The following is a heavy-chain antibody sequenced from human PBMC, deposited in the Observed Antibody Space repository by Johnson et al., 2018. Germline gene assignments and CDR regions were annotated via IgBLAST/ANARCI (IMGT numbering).Heavy chain of an antibody. J-gene: IGHJ3*02. CDR2: ISYDGSNK. CDR3: AKDRSVRYSSRLGDAFDI. Sequence: VQLVETGGGVVQPGRSLRLSCAASGFTFSSYAMHWVRQAPGKGLEWVAVISYDGSNKYYADSVKGRFTISRDNSKNTLYVQMDSLRAGDKAVYYCAKDRSVRYSSRLGDAFDIWGPGTMVTVSS. V-gene: IGHV3-30-3*01. D-gene: IGHD6-13*01. CDR1: GFTFSSYA.